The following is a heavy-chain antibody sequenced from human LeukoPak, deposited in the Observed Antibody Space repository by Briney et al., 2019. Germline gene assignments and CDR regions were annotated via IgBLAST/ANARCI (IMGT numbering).Heavy chain of an antibody. CDR2: ISWNSGSI. CDR3: AKGADFYYGMDV. V-gene: IGHV3-9*01. D-gene: IGHD3-3*01. Sequence: GGSLRLSCAASGFTFDDYAMHWVRHAPGKGLEWVSGISWNSGSIGYADSVKGRFTISRDNAKNSLYLQMNSLRAEDTALYYCAKGADFYYGMDVWGQGTTVTVSS. CDR1: GFTFDDYA. J-gene: IGHJ6*02.